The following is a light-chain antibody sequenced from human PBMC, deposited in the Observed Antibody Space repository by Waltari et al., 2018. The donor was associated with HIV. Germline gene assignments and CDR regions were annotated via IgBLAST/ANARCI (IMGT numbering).Light chain of an antibody. CDR2: AAS. V-gene: IGKV1-27*01. CDR3: QKYNSPVT. CDR1: QGISNY. Sequence: DIQMTQSPSSLSASVGDRVTITCRARQGISNYLAWYQQRPGKVPKLLIYAASTLQSGVPSRFSGSGSGTDFTLTISSLQPEDVATYYCQKYNSPVTFGGGTKVEIK. J-gene: IGKJ4*01.